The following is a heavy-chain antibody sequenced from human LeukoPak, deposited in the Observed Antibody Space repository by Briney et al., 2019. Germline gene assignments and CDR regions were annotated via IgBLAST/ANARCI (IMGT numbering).Heavy chain of an antibody. CDR2: ISGSGGST. CDR1: GFTFSSYG. CDR3: AKGLRFGGFGELFDY. J-gene: IGHJ4*02. Sequence: PGGSLRLSCAASGFTFSSYGMSWVRQAPGKGLEWVSAISGSGGSTYYADSVKGRFTISRDNSKNTLYLQMNSLRAEDTAVYYCAKGLRFGGFGELFDYWGQGTLVTVSS. D-gene: IGHD3-10*01. V-gene: IGHV3-23*01.